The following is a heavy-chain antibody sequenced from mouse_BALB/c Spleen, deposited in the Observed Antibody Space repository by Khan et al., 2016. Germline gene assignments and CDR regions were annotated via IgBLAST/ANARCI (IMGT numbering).Heavy chain of an antibody. CDR1: GYSITSGYY. J-gene: IGHJ3*01. CDR2: ISYDGSN. D-gene: IGHD2-2*01. V-gene: IGHV3-6*02. CDR3: GRGRWVRPVAY. Sequence: EVQLQESGPGLVKPSQSLSLTCSVTGYSITSGYYWNWIRQFPGNKLEWMGYISYDGSNNYNPSLKNRISITRDTSKNQFFLKLNSVTTEDTATYYCGRGRWVRPVAYWGQGTLVTVSA.